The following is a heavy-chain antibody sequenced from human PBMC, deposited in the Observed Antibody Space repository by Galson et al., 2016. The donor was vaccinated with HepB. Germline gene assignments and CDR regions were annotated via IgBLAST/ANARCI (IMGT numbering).Heavy chain of an antibody. CDR3: VKDSGWYLFDY. Sequence: SLRLSCAASGFTFSACVMNWVRQAPGKGLEFVSAISHDGRATYYADSVKGRFTISRDNSKNTLYLQMSSLRVEDTAVYYCVKDSGWYLFDYWGQGTLVTVSS. J-gene: IGHJ4*02. CDR2: ISHDGRAT. D-gene: IGHD6-19*01. V-gene: IGHV3-64D*06. CDR1: GFTFSACV.